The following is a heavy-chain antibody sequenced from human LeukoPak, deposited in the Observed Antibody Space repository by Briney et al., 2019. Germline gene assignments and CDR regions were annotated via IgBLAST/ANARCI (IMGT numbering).Heavy chain of an antibody. Sequence: GASVKVSCKASGYTLTSYYIHWVRQAPGQGLEWMGTINPSGGSTTYAQKFQGRVTMPRDTSITTAYMELSGLRSDDTSIYYCARGKLAAPGRTGYNWFDPWGQGTLVTVSS. CDR1: GYTLTSYY. D-gene: IGHD6-13*01. J-gene: IGHJ5*02. CDR2: INPSGGST. CDR3: ARGKLAAPGRTGYNWFDP. V-gene: IGHV1-46*01.